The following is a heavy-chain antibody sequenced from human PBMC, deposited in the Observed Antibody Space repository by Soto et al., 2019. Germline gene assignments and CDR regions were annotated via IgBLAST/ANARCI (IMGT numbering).Heavy chain of an antibody. CDR3: ARGRLVAGTVDS. CDR2: MNPSTGST. J-gene: IGHJ4*02. V-gene: IGHV1-8*01. D-gene: IGHD1-7*01. Sequence: QVQLVQSGAEVKKPGASVKVSCKASGYTFTSYDIKWVRQATGQGLEWMGWMNPSTGSTGFAQKFQGRVTMISNTSISTAYLELSSLTSEDTAVYYCARGRLVAGTVDSWGQGTRVTVSS. CDR1: GYTFTSYD.